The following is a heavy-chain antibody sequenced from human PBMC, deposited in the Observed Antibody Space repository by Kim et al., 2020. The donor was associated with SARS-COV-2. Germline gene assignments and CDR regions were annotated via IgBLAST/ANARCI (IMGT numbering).Heavy chain of an antibody. D-gene: IGHD3-3*01. V-gene: IGHV4-59*01. CDR1: GGSISSYY. J-gene: IGHJ3*01. CDR3: ARARIITIFGVVKSPGAFDV. Sequence: SETLSLTCTVSGGSISSYYWNWIRQPPGKGLEWIGYIYYSGSTNYNPSLKSQVTISVDTSKNQFSLKLSSVTAADTAVYYCARARIITIFGVVKSPGAFDVWGQGTMVSVSS. CDR2: IYYSGST.